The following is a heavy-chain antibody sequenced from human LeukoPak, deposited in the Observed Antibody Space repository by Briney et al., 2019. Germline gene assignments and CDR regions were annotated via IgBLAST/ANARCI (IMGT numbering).Heavy chain of an antibody. D-gene: IGHD1-14*01. V-gene: IGHV3-9*01. Sequence: GGSLRLSCAASGFTFHDFAMHWVRHAPGRGLEWVSGISWNGGLVDYADSVRGRFTISRDNAKNSLYLQMNSLRAEDTALYYCAKDMAPTRRCYFDSWGQGALVTVSS. J-gene: IGHJ4*02. CDR2: ISWNGGLV. CDR1: GFTFHDFA. CDR3: AKDMAPTRRCYFDS.